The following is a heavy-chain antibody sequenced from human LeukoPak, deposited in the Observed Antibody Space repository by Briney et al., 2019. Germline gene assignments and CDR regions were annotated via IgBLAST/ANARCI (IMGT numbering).Heavy chain of an antibody. V-gene: IGHV3-23*01. J-gene: IGHJ2*01. CDR1: GFSFGSYP. Sequence: GGSLRLSCVVSGFSFGSYPMSWVRQAPGKGLERVSVISETGDVTHYADSMKGRFTISRDTSKNILFLQMNTLRAEDTAIYYCAKDRTVGASYWYFDLWGRGTLVTVSS. D-gene: IGHD1-26*01. CDR2: ISETGDVT. CDR3: AKDRTVGASYWYFDL.